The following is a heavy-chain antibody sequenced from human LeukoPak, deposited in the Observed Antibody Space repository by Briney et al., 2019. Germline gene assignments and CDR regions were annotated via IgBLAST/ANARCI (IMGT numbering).Heavy chain of an antibody. CDR2: VYHGGYT. Sequence: MASETLSLTCTVSGGSVNSSSYYWGWIRQPPGKALEWIGSVYHGGYTYYNPSLKSRVTISIDTSKNQFSLRLSSVTAADTAVYYCARSSMFRGVTFDYWGQGTLVTVSS. D-gene: IGHD3-10*01. CDR3: ARSSMFRGVTFDY. CDR1: GGSVNSSSYY. J-gene: IGHJ4*02. V-gene: IGHV4-39*01.